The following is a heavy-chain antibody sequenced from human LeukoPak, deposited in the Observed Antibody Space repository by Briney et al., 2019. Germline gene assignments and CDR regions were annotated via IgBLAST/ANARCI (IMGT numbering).Heavy chain of an antibody. D-gene: IGHD6-13*01. V-gene: IGHV1-2*02. J-gene: IGHJ4*02. Sequence: GASVKVSCKASGYTFTAYYMHWVRQAPGQGLEWMGWINPNSGGTNYAQKFQGRVTMTRDTSTSTAYMELRSLRSDDTAVYYCARSPRPYSSSFDYWGQGTLVTVSS. CDR2: INPNSGGT. CDR1: GYTFTAYY. CDR3: ARSPRPYSSSFDY.